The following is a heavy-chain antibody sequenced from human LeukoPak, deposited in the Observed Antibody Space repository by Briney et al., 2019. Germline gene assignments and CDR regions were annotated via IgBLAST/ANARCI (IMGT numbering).Heavy chain of an antibody. J-gene: IGHJ5*02. Sequence: SETLSLTCTVSGCSISSGDYYWSWIRQPPGKGLEWIGYIYYSGSTYYNQSLKSRVTISVDTSKNQFSLKLSSVTAADTAVYYCARERGIAAAAPNWFDPWGQGTLVTVSS. V-gene: IGHV4-30-4*01. CDR1: GCSISSGDYY. CDR2: IYYSGST. D-gene: IGHD6-13*01. CDR3: ARERGIAAAAPNWFDP.